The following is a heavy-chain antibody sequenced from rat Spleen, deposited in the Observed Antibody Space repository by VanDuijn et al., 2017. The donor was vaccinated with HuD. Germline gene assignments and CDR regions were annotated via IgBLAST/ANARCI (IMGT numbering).Heavy chain of an antibody. V-gene: IGHV5-7*01. CDR1: GFVFSDFH. CDR2: ISYDGSST. J-gene: IGHJ2*01. Sequence: EVQLVESDGGLVQPGRSLKLSCAASGFVFSDFHLAWVRQAPTKGLEWVASISYDGSSTYYRDSVKGRFTISRDNAKSTLYLQMDSLRSEDTATYYCTRDFPYYYSSWGQGVMVTVSS. CDR3: TRDFPYYYSS. D-gene: IGHD1-2*01.